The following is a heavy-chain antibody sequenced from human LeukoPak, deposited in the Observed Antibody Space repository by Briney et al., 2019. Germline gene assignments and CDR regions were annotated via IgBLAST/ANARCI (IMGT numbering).Heavy chain of an antibody. J-gene: IGHJ4*02. CDR1: GFTFSTYA. Sequence: QPGGSLRLSCSASGFTFSTYAMHWVRQAPGKGLEYVSAISRNGGRTYYADSVKGRFTISRDNSKNTLYLQMSGLRAEDTAVCYCVKDLPSGGGVDYWGQGTLVTVSS. D-gene: IGHD3-10*01. CDR3: VKDLPSGGGVDY. V-gene: IGHV3-64D*06. CDR2: ISRNGGRT.